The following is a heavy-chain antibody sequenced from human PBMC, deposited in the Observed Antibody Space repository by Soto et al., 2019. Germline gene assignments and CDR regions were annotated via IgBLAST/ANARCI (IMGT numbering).Heavy chain of an antibody. CDR2: ISADGSGT. Sequence: EVQLVESGGGLVQPGGSLTLSCAASGFTFRSYEMHWVRQPPGKGLQWISYISADGSGTYYADSVRGRFTISRDNARNSLSLQMNSLRADDTVIYYCVRDLHEPLPADVLRVTKWGQGTQVTVSS. J-gene: IGHJ4*02. D-gene: IGHD3-3*01. CDR3: VRDLHEPLPADVLRVTK. CDR1: GFTFRSYE. V-gene: IGHV3-48*03.